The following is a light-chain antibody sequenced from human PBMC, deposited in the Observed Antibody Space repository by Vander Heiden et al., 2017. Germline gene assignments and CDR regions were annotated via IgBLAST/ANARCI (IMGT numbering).Light chain of an antibody. CDR1: SSDVGGYNY. J-gene: IGLJ1*01. Sequence: QSALTQPASVSGSPGQSITISCTGTSSDVGGYNYVSWYQQHPGKAPKLMIYDVSNRPSGISNRFSGSKSGNTASLTISGRQAEDEADYYCSSYTTSGTLVFATGTKVTVL. V-gene: IGLV2-14*03. CDR3: SSYTTSGTLV. CDR2: DVS.